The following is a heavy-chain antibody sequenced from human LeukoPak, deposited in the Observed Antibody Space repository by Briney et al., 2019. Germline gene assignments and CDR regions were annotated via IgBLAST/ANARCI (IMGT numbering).Heavy chain of an antibody. J-gene: IGHJ2*01. Sequence: SETLSLTCTVSGGSISSYYWSWIRQPPGKGLEWIGYNYYSGSTNYNPSPKSRVTISVDTSKNQFSLKLSSVTAADTAVYYCARDSGGLFAYWYFDLWGRGTLVTVSS. CDR3: ARDSGGLFAYWYFDL. CDR1: GGSISSYY. D-gene: IGHD3/OR15-3a*01. V-gene: IGHV4-59*01. CDR2: NYYSGST.